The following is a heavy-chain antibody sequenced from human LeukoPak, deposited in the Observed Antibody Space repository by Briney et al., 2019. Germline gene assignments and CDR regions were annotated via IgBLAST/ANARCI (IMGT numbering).Heavy chain of an antibody. J-gene: IGHJ4*02. CDR3: ARTPPNHYDSSGYYSHYDY. D-gene: IGHD3-22*01. Sequence: GGSLSLSGGAPGFTLSSYSMNWVRQAQGKGLEWVSSISPRSSVIYYADSVKGRFTISRDNAKNSLYLQMSSLRAEDTAVYYCARTPPNHYDSSGYYSHYDYWGQGTLVTVSS. CDR1: GFTLSSYS. V-gene: IGHV3-48*04. CDR2: ISPRSSVI.